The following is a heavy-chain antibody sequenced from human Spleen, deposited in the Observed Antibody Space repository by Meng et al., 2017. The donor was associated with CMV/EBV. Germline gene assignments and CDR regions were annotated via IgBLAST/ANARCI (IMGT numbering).Heavy chain of an antibody. CDR2: NYHSGST. J-gene: IGHJ4*02. V-gene: IGHV4-4*02. Sequence: SILWTCVRKVQGQGLAWIGENYHSGSTNYHPSLKGRVTISVDKFKNQFSLKLGSVTDADTAVYYCARIERRRILKYCGSDCSTTDYWGQGTLVTVSS. CDR3: ARIERRRILKYCGSDCSTTDY. D-gene: IGHD2-21*02. CDR1: SIL.